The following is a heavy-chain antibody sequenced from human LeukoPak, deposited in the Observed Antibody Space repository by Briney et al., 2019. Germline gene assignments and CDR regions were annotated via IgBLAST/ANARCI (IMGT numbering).Heavy chain of an antibody. CDR1: GGSFSGYY. D-gene: IGHD5-24*01. J-gene: IGHJ6*03. CDR3: ARGGRDDYNYSHYYYYYMDV. CDR2: INHSGST. Sequence: PSETLSLTCAVYGGSFSGYYWSWIRQPPGKGLEWIGEINHSGSTEYNPSLKSRVTISVDTFKNQFSLNLSSVTAADTAAYYCARGGRDDYNYSHYYYYYMDVRGKGTTVTVSS. V-gene: IGHV4-34*01.